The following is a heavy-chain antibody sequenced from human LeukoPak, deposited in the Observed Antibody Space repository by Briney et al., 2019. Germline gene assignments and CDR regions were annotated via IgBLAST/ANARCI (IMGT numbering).Heavy chain of an antibody. V-gene: IGHV4-4*07. CDR1: GGSISSYY. CDR3: ARTLGDCSSTSCYTSPYFDY. D-gene: IGHD2-2*02. Sequence: KSSETLSPTCTVSGGSISSYYWSWIRQPAGKGLEWIGRIYTSGSTNYNPSLKSRVTMSVDTSKNQFSLKLSSVTAADTAVYYCARTLGDCSSTSCYTSPYFDYWGPGTLVTVSS. J-gene: IGHJ4*02. CDR2: IYTSGST.